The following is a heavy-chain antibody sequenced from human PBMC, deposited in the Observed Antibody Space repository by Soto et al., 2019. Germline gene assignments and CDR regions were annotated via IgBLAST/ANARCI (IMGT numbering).Heavy chain of an antibody. D-gene: IGHD6-13*01. CDR1: GGSVSSYY. CDR3: ARLRYSSSWYYYYYGMDV. Sequence: SETLSLTCTVSGGSVSSYYWSWIRQSPGKGLEWIGYIYYSGSTKYKPSLKSRVTISVDTSKNQFSLKLSSVTAADTAVYYCARLRYSSSWYYYYYGMDVWGQGTTVTVSS. CDR2: IYYSGST. V-gene: IGHV4-59*08. J-gene: IGHJ6*02.